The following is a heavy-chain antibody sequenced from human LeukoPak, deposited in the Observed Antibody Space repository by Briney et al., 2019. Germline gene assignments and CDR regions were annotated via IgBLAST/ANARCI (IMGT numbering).Heavy chain of an antibody. CDR2: ISSISSYI. CDR3: ARAPKGKGTDYMDV. CDR1: GVTFSSYS. D-gene: IGHD3-10*01. V-gene: IGHV3-21*01. J-gene: IGHJ6*03. Sequence: GGSLRLSCAASGVTFSSYSMSWVRQAPGKGLEWVSSISSISSYIYYVDSVKGRFTIYRENAKNSLYLQMTSLRAEDTAVYYCARAPKGKGTDYMDVWGKGTTVTVSS.